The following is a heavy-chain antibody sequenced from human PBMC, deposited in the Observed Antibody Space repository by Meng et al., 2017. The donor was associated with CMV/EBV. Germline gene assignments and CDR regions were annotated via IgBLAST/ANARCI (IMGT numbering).Heavy chain of an antibody. CDR2: IRYDGSNK. CDR1: GFTFSSYG. CDR3: AKLMDIAH. D-gene: IGHD5-12*01. J-gene: IGHJ4*02. V-gene: IGHV3-30*02. Sequence: GESLKISCAASGFTFSSYGMHWVRQAPGKGLEWVAFIRYDGSNKYYADSVKGRFTISRDNSKNTLYLQMNSLRAEDTAVYYCAKLMDIAHWGQGTLVTVSS.